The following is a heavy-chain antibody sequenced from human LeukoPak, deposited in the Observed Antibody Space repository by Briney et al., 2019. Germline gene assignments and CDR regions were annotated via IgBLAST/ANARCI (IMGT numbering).Heavy chain of an antibody. CDR3: ARGQDPYYDFWSGYYQTYYYYYGMDV. CDR1: RYTFTSYA. Sequence: ASVKVSCKASRYTFTSYAMNWVRQAPGQGLEWMGWINTNTGNPTYAQGFTGRFVFSLDTSVSTAYLQISSLKAEDTAVYYCARGQDPYYDFWSGYYQTYYYYYGMDVWGQGTTVTVSS. D-gene: IGHD3-3*01. J-gene: IGHJ6*02. CDR2: INTNTGNP. V-gene: IGHV7-4-1*02.